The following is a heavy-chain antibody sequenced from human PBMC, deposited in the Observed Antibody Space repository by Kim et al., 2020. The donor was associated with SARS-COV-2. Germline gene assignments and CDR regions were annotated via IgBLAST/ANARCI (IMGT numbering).Heavy chain of an antibody. CDR1: GFTFSSYG. CDR2: ISYDGSNK. CDR3: ARAYHYGDYVYYYGMDV. J-gene: IGHJ6*02. Sequence: GGSLRLSCAASGFTFSSYGMHWVRQAPGKGLEWVAVISYDGSNKYYADSVKGRFTISRDNSKNTLYLQMNSLRAEDTAVYYCARAYHYGDYVYYYGMDVWRQGTTVTVSS. D-gene: IGHD4-17*01. V-gene: IGHV3-33*05.